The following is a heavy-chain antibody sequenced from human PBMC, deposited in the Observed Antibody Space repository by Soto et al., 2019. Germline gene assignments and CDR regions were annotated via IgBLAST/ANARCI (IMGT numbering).Heavy chain of an antibody. D-gene: IGHD3-16*01. CDR2: ISFNGLSQ. CDR3: ARGGRGLRGAFDV. V-gene: IGHV3-30*04. CDR1: GFTFSSFA. J-gene: IGHJ3*01. Sequence: ESGGGVVQSGTSLRLSCAASGFTFSSFAMHWVRQAPGKGLEWVSVISFNGLSQFYADSVRGRVTVSRDNSKNTLYLQLDSLRPDDTAGYSCARGGRGLRGAFDVWGKGTEVSVS.